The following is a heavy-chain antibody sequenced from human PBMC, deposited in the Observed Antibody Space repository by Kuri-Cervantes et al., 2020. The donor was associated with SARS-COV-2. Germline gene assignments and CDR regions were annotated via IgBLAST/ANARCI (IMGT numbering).Heavy chain of an antibody. Sequence: GESLKISCAASGFTVSSNEMNWVRQAPGKGLEWVSYISSSGSTIYYADSVKGRFTISRDNAKNSLYLQMNSLRAEDTAVYYCARARGYGDYKNWFDPWGQGTLVTVSS. CDR1: GFTVSSNE. CDR3: ARARGYGDYKNWFDP. J-gene: IGHJ5*02. V-gene: IGHV3-48*03. CDR2: ISSSGSTI. D-gene: IGHD4-17*01.